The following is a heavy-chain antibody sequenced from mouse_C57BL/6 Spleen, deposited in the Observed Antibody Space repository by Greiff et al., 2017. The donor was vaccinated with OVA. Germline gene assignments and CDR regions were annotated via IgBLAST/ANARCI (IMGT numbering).Heavy chain of an antibody. CDR3: AREMGDYDAWFAY. Sequence: EVKLMESGPGLVKPSQSLSLTCSVTGYSITSGYYWNWIRQFPGNKLEWMGYISYAGSNNYNPSLKNRISITRDTSKNQFFLKLNSVTTEDTATYYCAREMGDYDAWFAYWGQGTLVTVSA. J-gene: IGHJ3*01. V-gene: IGHV3-6*01. D-gene: IGHD2-4*01. CDR1: GYSITSGYY. CDR2: ISYAGSN.